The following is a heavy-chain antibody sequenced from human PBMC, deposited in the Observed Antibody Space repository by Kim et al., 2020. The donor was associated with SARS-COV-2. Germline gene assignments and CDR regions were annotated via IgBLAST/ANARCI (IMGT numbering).Heavy chain of an antibody. V-gene: IGHV1-2*06. CDR1: GYTFTGYY. D-gene: IGHD2-15*01. J-gene: IGHJ6*02. Sequence: ASVKVSCKASGYTFTGYYMHWVRQAPGQGLEWMGRINPNSGGTNYAQKFQGRVTMTRDTSISTAYMELSRLRSDDTAVYYCARGGGGVQWFTGYYGMDVWGQGTTVTVSS. CDR2: INPNSGGT. CDR3: ARGGGGVQWFTGYYGMDV.